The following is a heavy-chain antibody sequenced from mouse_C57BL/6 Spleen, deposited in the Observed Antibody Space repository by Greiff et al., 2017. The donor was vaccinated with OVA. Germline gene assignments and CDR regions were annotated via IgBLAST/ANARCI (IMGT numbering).Heavy chain of an antibody. CDR2: ISYDGSN. Sequence: ESGPGLVKPSQSLSLTCSVTGYSITSGYYWNWIRQFPGNKLEWMGYISYDGSNNYNPSLKNRISITRDTSKNQFFLKLNSVTTEDTATYYCARDWDGYDAMDYWGQGTSVTVSS. V-gene: IGHV3-6*01. CDR1: GYSITSGYY. J-gene: IGHJ4*01. D-gene: IGHD2-3*01. CDR3: ARDWDGYDAMDY.